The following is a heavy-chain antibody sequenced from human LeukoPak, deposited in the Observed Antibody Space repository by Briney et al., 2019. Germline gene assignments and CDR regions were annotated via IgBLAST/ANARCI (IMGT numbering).Heavy chain of an antibody. CDR1: GFTFSSYG. CDR2: IWYDGSNK. Sequence: GRSLRLSCAASGFTFSSYGMHWVRQAPGKGLEWVAVIWYDGSNKYYADSVKGRFTISRDNSKNTLFLQMNSLRAEDTAVYYCAKDGSRVAASGIDYWGQGTLVTVSS. CDR3: AKDGSRVAASGIDY. D-gene: IGHD6-13*01. V-gene: IGHV3-33*06. J-gene: IGHJ4*02.